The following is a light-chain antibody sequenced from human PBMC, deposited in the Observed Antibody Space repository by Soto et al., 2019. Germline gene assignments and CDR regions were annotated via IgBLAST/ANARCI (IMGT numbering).Light chain of an antibody. Sequence: QSALTQPASVSGSPGQSITISCTGTSSDVGSYNLVSWYQQHQDKAPKLMIYEVTKRPSGLSSRFSGSKSGESASLTITGLQAEEEAEYSCRSDEGSSTSFVFGTGTKVTVL. J-gene: IGLJ1*01. CDR2: EVT. CDR3: RSDEGSSTSFV. V-gene: IGLV2-23*02. CDR1: SSDVGSYNL.